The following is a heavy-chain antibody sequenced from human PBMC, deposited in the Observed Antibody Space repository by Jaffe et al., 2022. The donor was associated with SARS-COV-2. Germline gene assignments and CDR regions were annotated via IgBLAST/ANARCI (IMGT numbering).Heavy chain of an antibody. V-gene: IGHV4-39*01. CDR2: IYYSGST. CDR1: GGSISSSSYY. J-gene: IGHJ4*02. CDR3: ARLISDTAMGPWYFDY. Sequence: QLQLQESGPGLVKPSETLSLTCTVSGGSISSSSYYWGWIRQPPGKGLEWIGSIYYSGSTYYNPSLKSRVTISVDTSKNQFSLKLSSVTAADTAVYYCARLISDTAMGPWYFDYWGQGTLVTVSS. D-gene: IGHD5-18*01.